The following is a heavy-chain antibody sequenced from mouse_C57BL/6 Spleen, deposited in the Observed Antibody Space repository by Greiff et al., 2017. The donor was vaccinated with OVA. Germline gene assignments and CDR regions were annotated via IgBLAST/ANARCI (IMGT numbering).Heavy chain of an antibody. CDR1: GYTFTGYW. CDR3: ARRSITTVVASYAMDY. Sequence: VKLQESGAELMKPGASVKLSCKATGYTFTGYWIEWVKQRPGHGLEWIGEILPGSGSTNYNEKFKGKATFTADTSSNTAYMQLSSLTTEDSAIYYCARRSITTVVASYAMDYWGQGTSVTVSS. J-gene: IGHJ4*01. V-gene: IGHV1-9*01. D-gene: IGHD1-1*01. CDR2: ILPGSGST.